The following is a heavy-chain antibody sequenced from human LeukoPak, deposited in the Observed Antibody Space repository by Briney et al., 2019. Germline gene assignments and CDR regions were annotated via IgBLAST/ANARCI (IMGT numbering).Heavy chain of an antibody. D-gene: IGHD2-2*01. CDR1: GFTFDDYA. Sequence: GRSLRLSCAASGFTFDDYAMHWVRQAPGKGLEWVSGISWNSGSIGYADSVKGRFTISRDNAKNSLYLQMNSLRAEDTALYYCAKGPRRYCSSTSYLYFDCWGQGTLVTVSS. J-gene: IGHJ4*02. V-gene: IGHV3-9*01. CDR2: ISWNSGSI. CDR3: AKGPRRYCSSTSYLYFDC.